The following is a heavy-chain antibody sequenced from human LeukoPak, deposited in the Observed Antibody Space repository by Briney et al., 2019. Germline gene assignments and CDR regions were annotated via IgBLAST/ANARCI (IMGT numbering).Heavy chain of an antibody. J-gene: IGHJ4*02. V-gene: IGHV3-66*01. CDR1: GFTFSSYA. CDR2: ISSGGIT. Sequence: GGSLRLSCAASGFTFSSYAMSWVRQAPGKGLEWVAVISSGGITYYADSVKGRFTISRDDSKNTLYLQMNSLRAEDTGVYYCARVGSTSSWGERYYFDYWGQGTLVTVSS. CDR3: ARVGSTSSWGERYYFDY. D-gene: IGHD2-15*01.